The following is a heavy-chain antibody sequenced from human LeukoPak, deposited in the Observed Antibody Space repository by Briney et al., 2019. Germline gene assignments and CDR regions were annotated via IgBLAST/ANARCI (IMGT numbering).Heavy chain of an antibody. CDR2: IYTSGST. V-gene: IGHV4-61*02. D-gene: IGHD3-10*01. CDR1: GGSISSGSYY. Sequence: SETLSLTCTVSGGSISSGSYYWSWIRQPAGKGLEWIGRIYTSGSTNYNPSLKSRVTISVDTSKNQFSLKLRSVTAADTAVYYCARHYGSGSYSVGLDYWGQGTLVTVSS. CDR3: ARHYGSGSYSVGLDY. J-gene: IGHJ4*02.